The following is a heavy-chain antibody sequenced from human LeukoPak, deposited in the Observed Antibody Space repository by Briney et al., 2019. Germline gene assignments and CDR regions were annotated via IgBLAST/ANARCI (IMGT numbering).Heavy chain of an antibody. CDR2: ISGSGGST. V-gene: IGHV3-23*01. CDR1: GFTFSSYA. D-gene: IGHD5-12*01. CDR3: AKDRAPYSGYDGPHFDY. Sequence: GGSLRLSCAASGFTFSSYAMSWVRQAPGKGLEWVSAISGSGGSTYYADSVKGRFTISRDNSKNTLYLQMNSLRAEDTAVYYCAKDRAPYSGYDGPHFDYWGQGTLVTVSS. J-gene: IGHJ4*02.